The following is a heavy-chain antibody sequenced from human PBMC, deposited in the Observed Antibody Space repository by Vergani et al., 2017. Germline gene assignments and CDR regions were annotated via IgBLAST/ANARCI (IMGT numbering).Heavy chain of an antibody. J-gene: IGHJ4*02. V-gene: IGHV4-61*02. CDR2: IYTSGST. CDR3: ARGRLELRG. D-gene: IGHD1-7*01. CDR1: GGSISSGSYY. Sequence: QVQLQESGPGLVKPSQTLSLTCTVSGGSISSGSYYWSWIRQPAGKGLEWIGRIYTSGSTNYNPSLKSRVTISVDTSKNQFSLKLSSVTAADTAVYYCARGRLELRGWGQGTLVTVSS.